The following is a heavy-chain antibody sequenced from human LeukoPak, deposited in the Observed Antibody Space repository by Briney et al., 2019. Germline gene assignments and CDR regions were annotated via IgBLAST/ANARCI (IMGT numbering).Heavy chain of an antibody. D-gene: IGHD4-17*01. V-gene: IGHV3-74*01. CDR2: INSDGSST. CDR3: ARVKIGHDYGDNFDY. CDR1: GFTFSSYW. J-gene: IGHJ4*02. Sequence: PGGSLRLSCAASGFTFSSYWMHWVRQAPGKGLVWVSRINSDGSSTSYADSVKGQFTISRDNAKNTLYLQMNSLRAEDTAVYYCARVKIGHDYGDNFDYWGQGTLVTVSS.